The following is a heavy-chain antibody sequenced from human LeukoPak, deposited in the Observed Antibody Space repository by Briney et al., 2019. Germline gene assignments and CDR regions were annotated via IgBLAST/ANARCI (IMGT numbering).Heavy chain of an antibody. D-gene: IGHD3-3*01. CDR2: IIPIFGTA. V-gene: IGHV1-69*13. Sequence: GASVKVSCKASGGTFSSYAISWVRQAPGQGLEWMGGIIPIFGTANYSQKFQGRVTITADESTSTAYMELSSLRSEDTAVYYCARGPNTYYDFWSGYYPDFDYWGQGTLVTVSS. CDR1: GGTFSSYA. J-gene: IGHJ4*02. CDR3: ARGPNTYYDFWSGYYPDFDY.